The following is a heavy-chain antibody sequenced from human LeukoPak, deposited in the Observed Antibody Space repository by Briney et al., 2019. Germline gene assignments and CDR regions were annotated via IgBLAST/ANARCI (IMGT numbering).Heavy chain of an antibody. D-gene: IGHD3-22*01. CDR2: INPSGGST. Sequence: ASVKVSCKASGYTFTSYYMHWVRQAPGQGLEWMGIINPSGGSTSYAQKFQGRVTITRDTSTSTVYMELSSLRSEDTAVYYCATYYYDSSGSEHFDYWGQGTLVTVSS. V-gene: IGHV1-46*01. CDR1: GYTFTSYY. CDR3: ATYYYDSSGSEHFDY. J-gene: IGHJ4*02.